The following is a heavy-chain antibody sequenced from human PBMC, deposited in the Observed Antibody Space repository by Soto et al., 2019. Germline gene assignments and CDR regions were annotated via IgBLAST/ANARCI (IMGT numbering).Heavy chain of an antibody. Sequence: QVQLVESGGGVVQPGRSLRISCAASGFTFSSYGMHWVRQAPGKGLEWVAVISYDGSNKYYTDSVKGRFTISRDNSKNTLYLQMNSLRAEDTAVYHCAKDIRGSSSWGYYYYGMDVWGQGTTVTVSS. CDR1: GFTFSSYG. J-gene: IGHJ6*02. D-gene: IGHD6-13*01. CDR3: AKDIRGSSSWGYYYYGMDV. CDR2: ISYDGSNK. V-gene: IGHV3-30*18.